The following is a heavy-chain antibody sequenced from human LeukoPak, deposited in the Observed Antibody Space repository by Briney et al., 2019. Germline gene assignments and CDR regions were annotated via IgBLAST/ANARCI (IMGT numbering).Heavy chain of an antibody. CDR3: AKDQAMVRAIVSVIYY. CDR1: GFTFSSYA. D-gene: IGHD3-10*01. J-gene: IGHJ4*02. Sequence: GGSLRLSCAASGFTFSSYAMSWVRQAPGKGLEWVSAISGSGGSTYYADSVKGRFTISRDNSKNTLYLQMNGLRAEDTAVYYCAKDQAMVRAIVSVIYYWGQGTLVTVSS. CDR2: ISGSGGST. V-gene: IGHV3-23*01.